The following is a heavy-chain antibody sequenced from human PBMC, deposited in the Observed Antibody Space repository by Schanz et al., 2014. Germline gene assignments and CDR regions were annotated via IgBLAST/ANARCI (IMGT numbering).Heavy chain of an antibody. J-gene: IGHJ4*02. Sequence: EVQLLESGGGLVQPGKSLRLSCAASGFTFSSYAMSWVRQAPGKGLEWVSAISGSGGSTYYADSVKGRFTMSRDNAKTSVFLQMNSLRAEDTAVYYCVRDSFFAFDYWGQGTLVTVSS. CDR1: GFTFSSYA. D-gene: IGHD3-3*01. CDR2: ISGSGGST. V-gene: IGHV3-23*01. CDR3: VRDSFFAFDY.